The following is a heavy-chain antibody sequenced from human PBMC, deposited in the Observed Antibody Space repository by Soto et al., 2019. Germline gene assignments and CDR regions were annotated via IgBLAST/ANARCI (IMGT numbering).Heavy chain of an antibody. CDR2: IWYDGGNK. CDR3: AREKDIAARPLDY. D-gene: IGHD6-6*01. Sequence: GGSLRLSCAASGFTFSTYGMHWVRQAPGKGLEWVAVIWYDGGNKYYADSVKGRFTISRDNSQNTLYLQMNSLRADDTAVYYCAREKDIAARPLDYWGQGTLVTVSS. J-gene: IGHJ4*02. V-gene: IGHV3-33*01. CDR1: GFTFSTYG.